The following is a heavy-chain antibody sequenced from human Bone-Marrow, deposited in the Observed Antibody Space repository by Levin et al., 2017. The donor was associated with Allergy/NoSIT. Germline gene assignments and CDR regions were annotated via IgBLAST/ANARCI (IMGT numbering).Heavy chain of an antibody. CDR1: GFTFSSYW. V-gene: IGHV3-7*01. CDR3: ARYSYYDSSGYYYNDY. CDR2: IKQDGSEK. J-gene: IGHJ4*02. Sequence: GESLKISCAASGFTFSSYWMSWVRQAPGKGLEWVANIKQDGSEKYYVDSVKGRFTISRDNAKNSLYLQMNSLRAEDTAVYYCARYSYYDSSGYYYNDYWGQGTLVTVSS. D-gene: IGHD3-22*01.